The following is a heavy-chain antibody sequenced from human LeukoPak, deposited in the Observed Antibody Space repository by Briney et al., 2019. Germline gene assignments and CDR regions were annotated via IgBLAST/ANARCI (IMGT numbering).Heavy chain of an antibody. V-gene: IGHV4-59*01. D-gene: IGHD1-26*01. CDR3: ARGREWEPKVFDY. CDR2: IYYSGST. Sequence: PSETLSLTCTVSGGSISGYYWSWIRQPPGKGPEWIGYIYYSGSTNYNPSLKSRVTISVDTSKNQFSLKLSSVTAADTAVYYCARGREWEPKVFDYWGQGTLVTVSS. J-gene: IGHJ4*02. CDR1: GGSISGYY.